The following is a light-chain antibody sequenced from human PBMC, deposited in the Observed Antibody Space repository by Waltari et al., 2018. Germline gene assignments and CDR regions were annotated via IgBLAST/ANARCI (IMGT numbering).Light chain of an antibody. Sequence: DIRMTQSPSSLSASVGYRVTVSCRAGQGVSNSLAWFQQKTGKDPKTLIDAASSLQRGVPSRFSGTGVGTDVTLTISSLQPEDCATYYCQQYNDYPWTFGQGTKVEIK. J-gene: IGKJ1*01. V-gene: IGKV1-16*01. CDR1: QGVSNS. CDR2: AAS. CDR3: QQYNDYPWT.